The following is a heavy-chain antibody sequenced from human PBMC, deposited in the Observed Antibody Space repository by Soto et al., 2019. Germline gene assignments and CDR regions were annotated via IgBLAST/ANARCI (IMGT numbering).Heavy chain of an antibody. CDR3: AKDRITMGRGVLIMHD. Sequence: QVQLVQSGAEVKKPGASVKVSCKASGYTFTNYALHWVRQAPGQRLEWMGWINTGTANTKYSQKFQGRVTITRDTSASTAYMELRSLRSEDTAVYYCAKDRITMGRGVLIMHDWGQGTLVTVSS. CDR2: INTGTANT. V-gene: IGHV1-3*04. J-gene: IGHJ4*02. D-gene: IGHD3-10*01. CDR1: GYTFTNYA.